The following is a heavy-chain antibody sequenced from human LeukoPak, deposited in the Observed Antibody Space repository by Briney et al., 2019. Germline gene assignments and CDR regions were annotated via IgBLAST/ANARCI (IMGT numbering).Heavy chain of an antibody. Sequence: GGSLRLPCAASGFTFSSYWMSWVRQAPGKGLEWVANIKQDGSEKYYVDSVKGRFTISRDNAKNSLYLQMNSLRAEDTAVYYCAGGIAARPIDDYWGQGTLVTVSS. CDR1: GFTFSSYW. V-gene: IGHV3-7*01. J-gene: IGHJ4*02. CDR3: AGGIAARPIDDY. CDR2: IKQDGSEK. D-gene: IGHD6-6*01.